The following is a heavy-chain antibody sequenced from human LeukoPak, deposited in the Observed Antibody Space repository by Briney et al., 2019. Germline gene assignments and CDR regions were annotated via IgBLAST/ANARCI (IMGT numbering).Heavy chain of an antibody. CDR3: ARGWSDCSSTSCYPLPFDY. CDR1: GSTFSSYG. V-gene: IGHV3-33*01. D-gene: IGHD2-2*01. J-gene: IGHJ4*02. Sequence: GRSLRLSCAASGSTFSSYGMHWVRQAPGKGLEWVAVIWYDGSNKYYADSVKGRFTISRDNSKNTLYLQMNSLRAEDTAVYYCARGWSDCSSTSCYPLPFDYWGQGTLVTVSS. CDR2: IWYDGSNK.